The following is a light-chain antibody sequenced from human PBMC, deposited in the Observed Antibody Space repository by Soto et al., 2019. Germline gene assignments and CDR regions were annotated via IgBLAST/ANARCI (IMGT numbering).Light chain of an antibody. CDR1: QSVSSY. CDR3: QQYGSSGT. V-gene: IGKV3-20*01. J-gene: IGKJ1*01. CDR2: GAS. Sequence: IVLTQSPSTLSLSPGEGATLSCRASQSVSSYLAWYQQKPGQAPRLLIYGASNRATGIPDRLSGSGSGTDFTLTISRLEPEDFAVYYCQQYGSSGTFGQGTKVDIK.